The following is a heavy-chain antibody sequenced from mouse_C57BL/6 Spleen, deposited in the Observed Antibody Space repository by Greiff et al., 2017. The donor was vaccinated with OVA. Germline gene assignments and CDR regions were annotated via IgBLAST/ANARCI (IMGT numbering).Heavy chain of an antibody. D-gene: IGHD2-2*01. J-gene: IGHJ3*01. CDR3: ARGGVYYGYDGGAWFAY. CDR1: GYTFTSYG. V-gene: IGHV1-81*01. CDR2: IYPRSGNT. Sequence: QVQLQQSGAELARPGASVKLSCKASGYTFTSYGISWVKQRTGQGLEWIGEIYPRSGNTYYNEKFKGKATLTADKSSSTAYMELRSLTSEDSAVYFGARGGVYYGYDGGAWFAYWGQGTLVTVSA.